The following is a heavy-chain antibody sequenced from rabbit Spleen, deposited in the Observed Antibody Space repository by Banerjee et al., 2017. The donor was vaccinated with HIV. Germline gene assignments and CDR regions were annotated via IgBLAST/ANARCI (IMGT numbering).Heavy chain of an antibody. CDR3: ARNYVNAFDP. V-gene: IGHV1S45*01. CDR2: IDTNDGDT. Sequence: QEQLVESGGGLVQPEGSLTLTCTASGFSFSSRDVMCWVRQAPGKGLEWIACIDTNDGDTDYANWPKGRFTISKTSSTTVTLQMTSLTAADTATYFCARNYVNAFDPWGPGTLVTVS. CDR1: GFSFSSRDV. D-gene: IGHD1-1*01. J-gene: IGHJ2*01.